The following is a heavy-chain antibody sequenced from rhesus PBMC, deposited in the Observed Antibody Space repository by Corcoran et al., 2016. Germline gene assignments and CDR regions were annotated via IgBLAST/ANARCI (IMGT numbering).Heavy chain of an antibody. Sequence: QVQLQESGPGLVKPSETLSLTCAVSGVPFTTYFWSWIRQPPGRGLEWIGEISGNVGGTTSSPSINNRVTMSQEASRNRFSLERSSVAAADTAVYYGAGDKGAARDGLDSWGQGVVVIVSS. CDR1: GVPFTTYF. V-gene: IGHV4-81*01. CDR3: AGDKGAARDGLDS. J-gene: IGHJ6*01. D-gene: IGHD5-42*01. CDR2: ISGNVGGT.